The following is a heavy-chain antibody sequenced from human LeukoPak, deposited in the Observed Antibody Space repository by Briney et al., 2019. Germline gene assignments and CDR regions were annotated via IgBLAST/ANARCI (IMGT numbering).Heavy chain of an antibody. D-gene: IGHD3-22*01. Sequence: GASVKVSCKASGYTFTDYYIHWVRQAPGQGLEWMGWTNPNSGGTNYAQKLQGRVTMTTDTSTSTAYMELRSLRSDDTAVYYCARGGHEYYYDSSGYYLNWFDPWGQGTLVTVSS. J-gene: IGHJ5*02. CDR2: TNPNSGGT. CDR3: ARGGHEYYYDSSGYYLNWFDP. CDR1: GYTFTDYY. V-gene: IGHV1-2*02.